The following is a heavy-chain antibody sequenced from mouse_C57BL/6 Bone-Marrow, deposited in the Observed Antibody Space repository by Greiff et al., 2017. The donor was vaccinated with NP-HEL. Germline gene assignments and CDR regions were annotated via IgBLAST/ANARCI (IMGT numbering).Heavy chain of an antibody. V-gene: IGHV5-6*01. J-gene: IGHJ3*01. D-gene: IGHD2-14*01. CDR2: ISSGGSYT. Sequence: VQLQQSGGDLVKPGGSLKLSCAASGFTFSSYGMSWVRQTPDKGLEWVATISSGGSYTYYPDSVKGRFNISRDNAKNTLYLQMSRLKTEDTAMYYCARHLWVRRAYWGQGTLVTVSA. CDR3: ARHLWVRRAY. CDR1: GFTFSSYG.